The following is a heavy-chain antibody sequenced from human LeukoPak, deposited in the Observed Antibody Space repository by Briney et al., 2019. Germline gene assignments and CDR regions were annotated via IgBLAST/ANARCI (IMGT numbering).Heavy chain of an antibody. Sequence: ASVKVSCKXSGYTFTGYYMHWVRQAPRQGLEWMGRINPNSGGTNYSQKFQGRVTMTRDTSMSTAYMERSRLRSDDTAVYYCVGYYDSSGYQWSGDGGDYWGQGTLVTVSS. CDR1: GYTFTGYY. J-gene: IGHJ4*02. D-gene: IGHD3-22*01. CDR2: INPNSGGT. V-gene: IGHV1-2*06. CDR3: VGYYDSSGYQWSGDGGDY.